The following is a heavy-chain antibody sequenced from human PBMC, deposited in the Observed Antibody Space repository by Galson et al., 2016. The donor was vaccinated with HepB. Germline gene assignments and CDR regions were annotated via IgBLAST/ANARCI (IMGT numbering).Heavy chain of an antibody. J-gene: IGHJ4*02. CDR1: GFSLSTSGVG. Sequence: PALVKPTQTLTLTCTFSGFSLSTSGVGVGWIRQPPGRALEWLALIFWNDDKRYSPSLKSRLTITKETSKNHVVLTVTNMDPVDTATYYCARFGTEITPGGPFDSWGQGTLVIVSS. CDR3: ARFGTEITPGGPFDS. CDR2: IFWNDDK. D-gene: IGHD4-23*01. V-gene: IGHV2-5*01.